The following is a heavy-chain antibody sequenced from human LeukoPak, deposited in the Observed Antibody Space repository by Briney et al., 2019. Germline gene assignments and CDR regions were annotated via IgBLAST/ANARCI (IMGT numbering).Heavy chain of an antibody. CDR3: ARDGSGSARDAFDI. J-gene: IGHJ3*02. Sequence: GGSLRLSCAASGFTFSSYWMHWVSQAPGKGLVWVSRIKRDGSSTSYADSVKGRFTISRDNAKNTLYLQMNSLRAEDTAVYYCARDGSGSARDAFDIWGQGTMVTVSS. V-gene: IGHV3-74*01. CDR1: GFTFSSYW. CDR2: IKRDGSST. D-gene: IGHD1-26*01.